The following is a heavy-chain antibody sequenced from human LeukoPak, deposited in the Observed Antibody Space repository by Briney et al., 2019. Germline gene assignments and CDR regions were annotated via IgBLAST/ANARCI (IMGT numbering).Heavy chain of an antibody. D-gene: IGHD3-3*01. CDR1: GFTFSDYY. V-gene: IGHV3-11*04. Sequence: GGSLRLSCAASGFTFSDYYMSWIRRAPGKGLEWVSYISSSGSTIYYADSVKGRFTISRDNAKNSLYLQMNSLRAEDTAVYYCARDDYDFWSGYYTGYYGMDVWGQGTTVTVSS. CDR3: ARDDYDFWSGYYTGYYGMDV. J-gene: IGHJ6*02. CDR2: ISSSGSTI.